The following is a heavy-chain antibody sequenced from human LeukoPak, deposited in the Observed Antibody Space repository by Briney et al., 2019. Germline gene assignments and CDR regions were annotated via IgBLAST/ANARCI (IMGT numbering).Heavy chain of an antibody. J-gene: IGHJ6*03. CDR3: ARDDVVVVPAASRRSTYYMDG. V-gene: IGHV1-69*13. D-gene: IGHD2-2*01. Sequence: SLKVSRKPPGGTLSSYAISSVPQAPGQPLECIGGIIPIFGPANYAQKFQGRVTITADESTSTAYMELSSLRCEDTAVYYCARDDVVVVPAASRRSTYYMDGWGKGTTVTVSS. CDR2: IIPIFGPA. CDR1: GGTLSSYA.